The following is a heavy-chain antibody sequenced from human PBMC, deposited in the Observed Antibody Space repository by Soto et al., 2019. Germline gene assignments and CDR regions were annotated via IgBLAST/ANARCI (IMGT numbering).Heavy chain of an antibody. J-gene: IGHJ4*02. CDR1: GFALREGA. V-gene: IGHV1-24*01. Sequence: ASVKVSCTVSGFALREGARHWVRQDYGKGFEWMGGFDPEGSDTIYAQKFQGRVTMTSDTSTETAYMELESLTSEDTAFYYCATMGFCGPGCYSFDYWGQRTLVTVSS. CDR2: FDPEGSDT. CDR3: ATMGFCGPGCYSFDY. D-gene: IGHD2-21*02.